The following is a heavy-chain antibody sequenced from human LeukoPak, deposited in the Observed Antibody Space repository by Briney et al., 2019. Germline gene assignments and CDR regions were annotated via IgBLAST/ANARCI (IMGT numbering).Heavy chain of an antibody. J-gene: IGHJ4*02. V-gene: IGHV1-46*01. CDR3: ARISGSIEAVGTISPFDY. Sequence: GASVKVSCKASGYTFTNHYIHWVRQAPGQGLEWMGIINPYDGSATYAQKFQGRVTMTTDTSTSTVYMALSSLRSEDTALYYCARISGSIEAVGTISPFDYWGQGTLVTVSS. CDR1: GYTFTNHY. D-gene: IGHD6-13*01. CDR2: INPYDGSA.